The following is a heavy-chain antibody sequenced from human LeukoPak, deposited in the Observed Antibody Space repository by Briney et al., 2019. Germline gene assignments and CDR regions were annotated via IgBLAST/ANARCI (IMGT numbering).Heavy chain of an antibody. Sequence: GGSLRLSCAASGFTFSNAWMSWVRQAPGKGLEWVGRIKTKTDGGTTDYAAPVKDRFTISRDDSKNSLYLQLNSLKTEDTAVYYCTASYYDSSGYRVWGQGTLVTVSS. V-gene: IGHV3-15*01. D-gene: IGHD3-22*01. J-gene: IGHJ4*02. CDR3: TASYYDSSGYRV. CDR2: IKTKTDGGTT. CDR1: GFTFSNAW.